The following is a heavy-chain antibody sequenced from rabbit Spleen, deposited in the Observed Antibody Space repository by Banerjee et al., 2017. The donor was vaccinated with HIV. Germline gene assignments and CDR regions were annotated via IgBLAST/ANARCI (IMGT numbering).Heavy chain of an antibody. D-gene: IGHD4-1*01. CDR1: GFSFSDGDV. Sequence: QEQLEESGGGLVKPEGSLTLTCKASGFSFSDGDVMCWVRQAPGKGLEWIACINTYTGKSVYASWATGRFTVSRTSSTTVTLQMTSLTAADTAIYFCARGGYSVGWVPNYFNLWGPGTLVTVS. J-gene: IGHJ4*01. CDR3: ARGGYSVGWVPNYFNL. V-gene: IGHV1S45*01. CDR2: INTYTGKS.